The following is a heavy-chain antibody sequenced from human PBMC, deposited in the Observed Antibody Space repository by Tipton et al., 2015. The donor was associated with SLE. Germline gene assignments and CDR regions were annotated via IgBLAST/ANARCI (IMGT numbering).Heavy chain of an antibody. CDR3: ARLSAYYRVFDL. D-gene: IGHD3-3*01. Sequence: TLSLTCTVSGGSITSHYWTWIRQSPGKEFEWLAYVSYTGSATYNPSLRSRVSISLDTSENQFPLKVTSVTAADTAVYYCARLSAYYRVFDLWGQGTQVTVSS. CDR2: VSYTGSA. J-gene: IGHJ4*02. CDR1: GGSITSHY. V-gene: IGHV4-59*08.